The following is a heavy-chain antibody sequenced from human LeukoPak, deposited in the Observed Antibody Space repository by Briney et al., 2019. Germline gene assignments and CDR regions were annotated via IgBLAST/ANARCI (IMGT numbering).Heavy chain of an antibody. CDR1: GDSVSSNSAA. CDR3: ARDLYSGMVRGVTPFDY. J-gene: IGHJ4*02. V-gene: IGHV6-1*01. CDR2: TYYGSKWYN. Sequence: SQTLPLTCAISGDSVSSNSAAWNWIRQSPSRGLEWLGRTYYGSKWYNDYAVSVKSRITINPDTSKNQFSLQLNSVTPEDTAVYYCARDLYSGMVRGVTPFDYWGQGTLVTVSS. D-gene: IGHD3-10*01.